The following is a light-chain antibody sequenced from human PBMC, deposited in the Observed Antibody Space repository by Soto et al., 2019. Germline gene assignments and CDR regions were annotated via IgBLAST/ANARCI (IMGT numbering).Light chain of an antibody. CDR3: QQYNNWPLT. V-gene: IGKV3-15*01. J-gene: IGKJ4*01. Sequence: EIVMTQSPATLSVSPGERATLSCRASQSVSSNLAWYQQKPGQAPRLLIYGASTSATGIPARFSGSGSGTEFTLTLSSLQSDAFAVYYCQQYNNWPLTFGGGTKVEIK. CDR2: GAS. CDR1: QSVSSN.